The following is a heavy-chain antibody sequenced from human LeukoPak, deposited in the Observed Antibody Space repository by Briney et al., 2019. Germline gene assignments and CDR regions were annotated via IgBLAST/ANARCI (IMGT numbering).Heavy chain of an antibody. D-gene: IGHD6-19*01. J-gene: IGHJ4*02. Sequence: GGSLRLSCAASGFTFSSYWMHWVRQAPGKGLEWVSGISGSGHSTGSADSVNGRFTTSRDNSKNTLYLHLNSLRAEDTAVYYCARGESVWFQYYFDFWGQGTLVTVSS. V-gene: IGHV3-23*01. CDR3: ARGESVWFQYYFDF. CDR1: GFTFSSYW. CDR2: ISGSGHST.